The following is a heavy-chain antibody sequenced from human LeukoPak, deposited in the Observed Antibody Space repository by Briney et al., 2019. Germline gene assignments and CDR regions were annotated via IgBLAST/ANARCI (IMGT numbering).Heavy chain of an antibody. CDR3: ARDAGTHDYSNYLNWFDP. Sequence: GGSLRLSCAASGFTFSSYWMSWVRQAPGKGLEWVANIKQDGSEKYYVDSVKGRFTISRDSAKNSLYLQMNSLRAEDTAVYYCARDAGTHDYSNYLNWFDPWGQGTLVTVSS. CDR2: IKQDGSEK. D-gene: IGHD4-11*01. V-gene: IGHV3-7*01. J-gene: IGHJ5*02. CDR1: GFTFSSYW.